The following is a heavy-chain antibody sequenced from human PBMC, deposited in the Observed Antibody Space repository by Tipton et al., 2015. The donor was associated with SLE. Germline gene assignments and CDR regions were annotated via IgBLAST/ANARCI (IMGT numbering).Heavy chain of an antibody. CDR1: GFTFSSYW. V-gene: IGHV3-74*01. CDR3: TRELLRGTWYWFAP. Sequence: GSLRLSCAASGFTFSSYWMHWVRQAPGKGLVWVSRINGDGSRTNYADSVKGRFTISRDNAKNTLYLQMNSLRVEDTAVYYCTRELLRGTWYWFAPWGQGALVTVSS. J-gene: IGHJ5*02. D-gene: IGHD3-22*01. CDR2: INGDGSRT.